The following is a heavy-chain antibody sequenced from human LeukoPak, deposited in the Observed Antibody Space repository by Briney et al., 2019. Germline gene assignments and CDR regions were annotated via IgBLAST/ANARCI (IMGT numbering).Heavy chain of an antibody. V-gene: IGHV1-18*01. D-gene: IGHD2-15*01. Sequence: ASVKVSCKASGYTFTSYSIGWVRQAPGQGLEWMGWISAYNGNTIYAQKVKGRVTMTTDTSTNTAYMELRSLKSDDTAVYYCARASYCSGGSCYSDYWGQGTLVTVSS. CDR1: GYTFTSYS. CDR3: ARASYCSGGSCYSDY. CDR2: ISAYNGNT. J-gene: IGHJ4*02.